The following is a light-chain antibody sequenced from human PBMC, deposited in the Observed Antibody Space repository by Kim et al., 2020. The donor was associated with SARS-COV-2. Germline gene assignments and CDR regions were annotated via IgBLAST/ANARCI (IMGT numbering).Light chain of an antibody. J-gene: IGLJ3*02. V-gene: IGLV1-44*01. Sequence: GQKVTIACSGGRSNTGSNSVNWYQQLPGTAPKLLIYNNNRRPSGVPDRISGSKSGTSASLAISGLQSEDEADYYCAGWDDSLNGPVFGGGTKLTVL. CDR3: AGWDDSLNGPV. CDR2: NNN. CDR1: RSNTGSNS.